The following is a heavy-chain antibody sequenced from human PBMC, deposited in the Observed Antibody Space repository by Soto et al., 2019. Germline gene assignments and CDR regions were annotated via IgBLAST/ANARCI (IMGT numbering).Heavy chain of an antibody. CDR1: GSRFSNYV. CDR2: IIPIFNST. J-gene: IGHJ4*02. D-gene: IGHD1-26*01. V-gene: IGHV1-69*06. CDR3: ARESPIVGARCFDY. Sequence: SVKVSCKVSGSRFSNYVISWVRQAPGHGLEWLGRIIPIFNSTKYAQSFQGRVTITADKSTSTASLELSSLRSDDTAVYYCARESPIVGARCFDYWGQGTLVTVSS.